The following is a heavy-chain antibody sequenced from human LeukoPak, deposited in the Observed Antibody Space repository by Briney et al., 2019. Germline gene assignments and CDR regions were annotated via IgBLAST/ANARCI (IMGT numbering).Heavy chain of an antibody. CDR2: IIPIFGTA. J-gene: IGHJ5*02. D-gene: IGHD2-2*01. CDR3: ARDSVVVPAAMPYNWFDP. Sequence: ASVKVSCKASGGTSSSYAISWVRQAPGQGLEWMGGIIPIFGTANYAQKFQGRVTITADKSTSTAYMELSSLRSEDTAGYYCARDSVVVPAAMPYNWFDPWGQGTLVTVSS. V-gene: IGHV1-69*06. CDR1: GGTSSSYA.